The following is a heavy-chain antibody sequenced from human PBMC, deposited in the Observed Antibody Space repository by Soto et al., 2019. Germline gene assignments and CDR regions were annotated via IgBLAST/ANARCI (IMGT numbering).Heavy chain of an antibody. J-gene: IGHJ4*02. CDR1: GGTFSSYA. D-gene: IGHD1-7*01. CDR3: ARLGELELQGPPIDY. CDR2: IIPIFGTA. V-gene: IGHV1-69*12. Sequence: QVQLVQSGAEVKKPGSSVKVSCKASGGTFSSYAISWVRQAPGQGLEWMGGIIPIFGTANYAQKFQGRVKITADESTSPAYMELSSLRSDDTAVYYCARLGELELQGPPIDYWGQGTLVTVSS.